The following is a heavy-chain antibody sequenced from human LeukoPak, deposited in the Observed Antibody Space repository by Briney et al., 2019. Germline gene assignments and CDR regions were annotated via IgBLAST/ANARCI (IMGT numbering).Heavy chain of an antibody. V-gene: IGHV3-9*01. D-gene: IGHD3-9*01. CDR2: ISWNSGSI. CDR3: AKDIKPYYDILTGLAGAFDI. Sequence: PGGSLRLSCAASGFTFDDYAMHWVRQAPGKGLEWVSGISWNSGSIGYADSVKGRFTISRDNAKNSLYLQMNSLRAEDTALYYCAKDIKPYYDILTGLAGAFDIWGQGTMVTVSS. J-gene: IGHJ3*02. CDR1: GFTFDDYA.